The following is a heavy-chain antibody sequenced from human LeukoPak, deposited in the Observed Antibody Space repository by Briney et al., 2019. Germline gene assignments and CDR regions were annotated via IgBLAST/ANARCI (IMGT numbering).Heavy chain of an antibody. CDR3: ARDSPYGDYPYDAFDI. J-gene: IGHJ3*02. CDR1: GGSISSGGYY. V-gene: IGHV4-31*03. D-gene: IGHD4-17*01. CDR2: IYYSGST. Sequence: PSETLSLTCTVSGGSISSGGYYWSWIRQHPGKGLEWIGYIYYSGSTYYNPSLKSRVTISVDTSKNQFSLKLSSVTAADTAVYYCARDSPYGDYPYDAFDIWGQGTMVTVSS.